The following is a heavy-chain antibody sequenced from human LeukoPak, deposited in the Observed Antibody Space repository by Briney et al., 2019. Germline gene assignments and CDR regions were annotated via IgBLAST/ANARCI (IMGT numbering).Heavy chain of an antibody. J-gene: IGHJ4*02. Sequence: PSQTLSLTCTVSGGSISSGSYYWSWIRQPAGKGLEWIGRIYTSGSTNYNPSLKSRVTISVDTSKNQFSLHLSSVTAADTAVYYCARDGFRTVYYFDYWGQGTLVTASS. CDR3: ARDGFRTVYYFDY. V-gene: IGHV4-61*02. CDR2: IYTSGST. CDR1: GGSISSGSYY. D-gene: IGHD1-14*01.